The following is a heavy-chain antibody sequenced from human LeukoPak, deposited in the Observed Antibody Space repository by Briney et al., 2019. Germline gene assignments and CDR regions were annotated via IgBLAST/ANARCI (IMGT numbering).Heavy chain of an antibody. CDR1: EFNVSSNH. J-gene: IGHJ4*02. D-gene: IGHD2-15*01. V-gene: IGHV3-53*01. Sequence: GGSLRLSCAASEFNVSSNHMSWVRQAPGKGLEWVSAISDTGNTYHADSVKGRFTISRDSSKNTLFLQMNRLRPEDAAVYYCAKAPVTTCRGAFCYPFDYWGLGTLVTVSS. CDR2: ISDTGNT. CDR3: AKAPVTTCRGAFCYPFDY.